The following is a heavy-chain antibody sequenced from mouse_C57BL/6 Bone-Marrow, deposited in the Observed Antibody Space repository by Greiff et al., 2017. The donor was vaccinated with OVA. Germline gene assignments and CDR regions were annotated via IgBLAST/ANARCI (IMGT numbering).Heavy chain of an antibody. CDR3: AGGIPLAY. V-gene: IGHV1-69*01. J-gene: IGHJ3*01. CDR1: GYTFTSYW. Sequence: QVQLQQPGAELVMPGASVKLSCKASGYTFTSYWMHWVKQRPGRGLEWIGEIDPSDSYTDYNQKFKGKSTLTVDKSSSTAYMQLSSLTSEDSAVYYCAGGIPLAYWGQGTLVTVSA. CDR2: IDPSDSYT.